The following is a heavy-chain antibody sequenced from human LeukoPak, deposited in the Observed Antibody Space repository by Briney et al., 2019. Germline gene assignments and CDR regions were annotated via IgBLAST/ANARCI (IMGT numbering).Heavy chain of an antibody. CDR3: ARDQAAGGSMASY. V-gene: IGHV3-33*01. CDR1: GFTFSSYG. D-gene: IGHD2-15*01. J-gene: IGHJ4*02. CDR2: IWYDGSNK. Sequence: GGSLRLSCAASGFTFSSYGMHWVRQAPGKGLEWVAVIWYDGSNKYYADSVKGRFTISRDNSKNTLYLQMNSLRAEDTAVYYCARDQAAGGSMASYWGEGTLVTVSS.